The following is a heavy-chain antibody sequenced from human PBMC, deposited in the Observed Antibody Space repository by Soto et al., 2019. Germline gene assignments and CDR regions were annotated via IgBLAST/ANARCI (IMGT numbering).Heavy chain of an antibody. J-gene: IGHJ4*02. Sequence: PSETLSLTCVVSCYSISSGYYCGWIRQPPGKGLEWIGNIYHSGSTYYNPSLKSRVTISVDTSKNQFSLKLLSVTAADTALYYCARAKADTTLVVNPTYYFDYWGQGTLVTVSS. CDR1: CYSISSGYY. CDR2: IYHSGST. D-gene: IGHD5-18*01. V-gene: IGHV4-38-2*01. CDR3: ARAKADTTLVVNPTYYFDY.